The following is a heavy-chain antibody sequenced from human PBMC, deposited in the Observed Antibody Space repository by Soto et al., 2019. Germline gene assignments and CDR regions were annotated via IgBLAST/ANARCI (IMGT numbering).Heavy chain of an antibody. V-gene: IGHV4-38-2*02. Sequence: SETLSLTCTVSGYSITSGHYWGWIRQPPGKGLEWIGSIYHSGSTYYNPSLKRRFAISVDTSKNQFSLKMSSVTAADTAVYYCARVGFRGSYHYYFESWGQGTLVTVSS. D-gene: IGHD1-26*01. CDR3: ARVGFRGSYHYYFES. J-gene: IGHJ4*02. CDR1: GYSITSGHY. CDR2: IYHSGST.